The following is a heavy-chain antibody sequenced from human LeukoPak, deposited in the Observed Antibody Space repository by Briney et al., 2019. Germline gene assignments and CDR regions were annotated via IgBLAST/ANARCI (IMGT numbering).Heavy chain of an antibody. CDR1: GDTFSTYA. Sequence: ASVKVSCKASGDTFSTYAINWVRQAPGQGLEWMGQIIPVFDTTYYEQKFQGRVTITADTSTSTAYMELSSLRSEDTAVYYCARDYLEYGDYGHGTWGQGTLVTVSS. CDR2: IIPVFDTT. J-gene: IGHJ5*02. V-gene: IGHV1-69*06. D-gene: IGHD4-17*01. CDR3: ARDYLEYGDYGHGT.